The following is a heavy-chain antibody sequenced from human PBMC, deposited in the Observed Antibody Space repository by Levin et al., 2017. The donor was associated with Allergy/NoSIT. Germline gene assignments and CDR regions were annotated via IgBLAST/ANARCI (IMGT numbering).Heavy chain of an antibody. V-gene: IGHV3-30-3*01. J-gene: IGHJ6*02. Sequence: GASVKVSCAASGFTFYSYAMHWVRQAPGKGLEWVAVISHDGSNKYYADSVKGRFTISRDNSKNTLYLQMNSLRAEDSAVYDCARDRGSSGYYGMDVWGQGTTVTVSS. D-gene: IGHD6-19*01. CDR3: ARDRGSSGYYGMDV. CDR1: GFTFYSYA. CDR2: ISHDGSNK.